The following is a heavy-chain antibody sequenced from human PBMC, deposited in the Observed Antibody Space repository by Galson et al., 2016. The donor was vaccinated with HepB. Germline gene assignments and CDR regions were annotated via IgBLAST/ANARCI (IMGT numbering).Heavy chain of an antibody. V-gene: IGHV4-39*01. CDR3: ATGIVVAGKYYYHYMDV. D-gene: IGHD6-19*01. J-gene: IGHJ6*03. CDR1: GGSVSTDYY. Sequence: SETLSLTCVVSGGSVSTDYYWGWIRQVPGRGLEWIGSIYSTGDTSYSPSLESRVTISVDTSKNQFPLRLNPVPAADTGVYYCATGIVVAGKYYYHYMDVWGKGTTVTVSS. CDR2: IYSTGDT.